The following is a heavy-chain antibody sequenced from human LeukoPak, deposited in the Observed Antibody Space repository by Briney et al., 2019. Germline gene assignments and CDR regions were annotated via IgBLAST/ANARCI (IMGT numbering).Heavy chain of an antibody. CDR2: ISYDGSNK. J-gene: IGHJ4*02. CDR1: GFTFSSYG. D-gene: IGHD5-18*01. Sequence: GGSLRLSCAASGFTFSSYGMHWVRQAPGKVLEWVAVISYDGSNKYYADSVKGRFTISRDNSKNTLYLQMNSLRAEDTAVYYCAKDRGYSYGGVDYWGQGTLVTVSS. V-gene: IGHV3-30*18. CDR3: AKDRGYSYGGVDY.